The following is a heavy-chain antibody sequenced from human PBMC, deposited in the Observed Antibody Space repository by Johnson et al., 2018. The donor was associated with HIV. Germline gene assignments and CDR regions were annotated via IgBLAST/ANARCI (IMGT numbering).Heavy chain of an antibody. Sequence: VQLVESGGGLVQPGGSLRLSCAASGFTVSSNYMSWVRQAPGKGLEWVSVIYSGGSTYYADSVKGRFTISRDNSKNTLYLQMNSLRVEEPAVYYCAREQELIGERALDIWGQGTMVTVSS. J-gene: IGHJ3*02. V-gene: IGHV3-66*01. D-gene: IGHD6-13*01. CDR2: IYSGGST. CDR3: AREQELIGERALDI. CDR1: GFTVSSNY.